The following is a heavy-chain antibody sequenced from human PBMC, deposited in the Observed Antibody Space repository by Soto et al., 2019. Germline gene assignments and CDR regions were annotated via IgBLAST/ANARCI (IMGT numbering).Heavy chain of an antibody. CDR2: ISWNSGSI. J-gene: IGHJ6*02. D-gene: IGHD2-2*01. CDR1: GFTFDDYA. CDR3: AKDLGYCISTSCYGTGMDV. Sequence: EVQLVESGGGLVQPGRSLRLSCAASGFTFDDYAMHWVRQAPGKGLAWVSGISWNSGSIGYADSVKGRFTISRDNAKNSQYLQMNSLRAEDTALYYCAKDLGYCISTSCYGTGMDVWGQGTTVSVSS. V-gene: IGHV3-9*01.